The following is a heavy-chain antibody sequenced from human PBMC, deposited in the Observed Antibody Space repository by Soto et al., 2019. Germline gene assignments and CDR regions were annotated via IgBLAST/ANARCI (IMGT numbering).Heavy chain of an antibody. V-gene: IGHV3-33*03. D-gene: IGHD2-8*01. CDR1: GFTFSDFG. J-gene: IGHJ3*02. Sequence: QVQLVESGGGVVQPGRSLRLSCAVSGFTFSDFGMHWVRQAPGKGVEWVALIWYHGGNEEYADSVKGRFSISRDNSKNTLYLQMDSLRAEDTAVYYCARRGCVKGVCYNSYDMWGQGTMVTVSS. CDR3: ARRGCVKGVCYNSYDM. CDR2: IWYHGGNE.